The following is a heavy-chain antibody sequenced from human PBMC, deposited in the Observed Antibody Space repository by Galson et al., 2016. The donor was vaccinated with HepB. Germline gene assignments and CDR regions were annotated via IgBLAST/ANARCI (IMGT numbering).Heavy chain of an antibody. V-gene: IGHV4-61*01. CDR2: IYYTGST. Sequence: ETLSLTYSVSGDSVSGTNYYWTWIRQPPGKGLEWIGYIYYTGSTNFSPSLKSRITMSVDTSKNQSSLRLSSVTAADTAVYFCARGRYRLDQWGQGTLVTVSS. CDR1: GDSVSGTNYY. CDR3: ARGRYRLDQ. D-gene: IGHD1-1*01. J-gene: IGHJ4*02.